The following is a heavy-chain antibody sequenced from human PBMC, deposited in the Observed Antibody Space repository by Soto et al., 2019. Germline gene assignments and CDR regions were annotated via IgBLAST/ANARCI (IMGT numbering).Heavy chain of an antibody. CDR1: GGSISSGGYY. CDR3: ARGAAAAGDFDY. V-gene: IGHV4-31*03. D-gene: IGHD6-13*01. CDR2: IYYSGST. Sequence: QVQLQESGPGLVKPSQTLSLTCTVSGGSISSGGYYWSWIRQHPGKGLEWIWYIYYSGSTYYNPSLKSRVTISVDTSKNQFSLKLSSVTAADTAVYYCARGAAAAGDFDYWVQGPLVTVSS. J-gene: IGHJ4*02.